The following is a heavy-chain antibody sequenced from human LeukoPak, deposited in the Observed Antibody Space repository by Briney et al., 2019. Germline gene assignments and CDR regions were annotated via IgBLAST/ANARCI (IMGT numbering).Heavy chain of an antibody. Sequence: SETLSLTCAVYGGSFSGYYWSWIRQPPGKGLEWIGSIYYSGSTYYNPSLKSRVTISVDTSKNQSSLKLSSVTAADTAVYYCARESFSAPGGYDSSGYAFDIWGQGTMVTVSS. CDR1: GGSFSGYY. CDR3: ARESFSAPGGYDSSGYAFDI. CDR2: IYYSGST. J-gene: IGHJ3*02. V-gene: IGHV4-34*01. D-gene: IGHD3-22*01.